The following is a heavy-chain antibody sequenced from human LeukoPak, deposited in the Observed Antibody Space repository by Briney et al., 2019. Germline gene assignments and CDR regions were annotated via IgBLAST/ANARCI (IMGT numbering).Heavy chain of an antibody. D-gene: IGHD2-15*01. J-gene: IGHJ4*02. V-gene: IGHV3-23*01. CDR3: ARDLVKYCSGGSCPKDY. CDR2: ISGSGGST. CDR1: GFTFSSYA. Sequence: GGSLRLSCAASGFTFSSYAMSWVRQAPGKGLEWVSAISGSGGSTYYADSVKGRFTISRDNSKNTLYLQMNSLRAEDTAVYYCARDLVKYCSGGSCPKDYWGQGTLVTVSS.